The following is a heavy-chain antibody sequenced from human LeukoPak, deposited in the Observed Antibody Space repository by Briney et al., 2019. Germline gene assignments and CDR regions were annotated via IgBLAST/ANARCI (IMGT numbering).Heavy chain of an antibody. CDR2: ISGSGGST. V-gene: IGHV3-23*01. J-gene: IGHJ6*03. CDR1: GFTFSSYA. CDR3: AKDLEDIVVVAAASYYYYYMGV. D-gene: IGHD2-15*01. Sequence: PGGSLRLSCAASGFTFSSYAMSWVRQAPGKGLEWVSAISGSGGSTYYADSVKGRFTISRDNSKNTLYLQMNSLRAEDTAVYYCAKDLEDIVVVAAASYYYYYMGVWGKGTTVTVSS.